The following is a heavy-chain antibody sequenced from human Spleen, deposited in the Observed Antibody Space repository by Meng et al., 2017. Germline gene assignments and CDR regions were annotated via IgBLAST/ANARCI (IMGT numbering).Heavy chain of an antibody. CDR1: GFTFNNYA. J-gene: IGHJ4*02. Sequence: LSLTCAASGFTFNNYALHWVRPAPCKGLEWVAVISYNGIHKYYADSVKGRPTISRDNSKNTLYLQMNSLRGEDSAVYCCSRVEQDWLSPYYWGQGTLVTVSS. CDR2: ISYNGIHK. D-gene: IGHD3-9*01. V-gene: IGHV3-30*01. CDR3: SRVEQDWLSPYY.